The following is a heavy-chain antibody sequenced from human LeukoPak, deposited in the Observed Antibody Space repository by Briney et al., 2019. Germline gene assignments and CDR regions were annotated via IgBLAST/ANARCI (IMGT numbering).Heavy chain of an antibody. Sequence: PGVSLRLSCAASGFTFSSYGMHWVRQAPGKGLEWVAFIRYDGSNKYYADSVKGRFTISRDNSKNTMYLQMNGLRAEDTAVYYCARGLESKDTRPHYWGQGTLVSVST. D-gene: IGHD1-1*01. CDR2: IRYDGSNK. V-gene: IGHV3-30*02. J-gene: IGHJ4*02. CDR1: GFTFSSYG. CDR3: ARGLESKDTRPHY.